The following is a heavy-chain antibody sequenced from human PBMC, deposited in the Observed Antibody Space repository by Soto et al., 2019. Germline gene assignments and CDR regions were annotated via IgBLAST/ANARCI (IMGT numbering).Heavy chain of an antibody. V-gene: IGHV3-30*18. CDR3: AKQKRPVGATMRHPPDDY. D-gene: IGHD1-26*01. Sequence: GGSLRLSCAASGFTFSSYGMHWVRQAPGKGLEWVAVISYDGSNKYYADSVKGRFTISRDNSKNTLYLQMNSLRAEDTAVYYCAKQKRPVGATMRHPPDDYWGQGTLVTVSS. CDR1: GFTFSSYG. J-gene: IGHJ4*02. CDR2: ISYDGSNK.